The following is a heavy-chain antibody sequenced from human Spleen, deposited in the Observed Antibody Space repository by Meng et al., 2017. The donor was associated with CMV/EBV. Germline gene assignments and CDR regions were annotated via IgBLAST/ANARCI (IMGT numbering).Heavy chain of an antibody. CDR3: AKGGEWLALDY. CDR2: ITSSSSYI. D-gene: IGHD3-3*01. Sequence: GESLKISCAASGFTFSSHSMNWVRQAPGKGLEWVSSITSSSSYIFYADSVKGRFTISRDSSKNTLYLQMNSLRAEDTAVYYCAKGGEWLALDYWGQGTLVTVSS. CDR1: GFTFSSHS. J-gene: IGHJ4*02. V-gene: IGHV3-21*04.